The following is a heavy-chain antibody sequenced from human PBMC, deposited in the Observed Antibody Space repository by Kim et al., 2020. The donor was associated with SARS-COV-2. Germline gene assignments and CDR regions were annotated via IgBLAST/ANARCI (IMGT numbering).Heavy chain of an antibody. Sequence: SETLSLTCTVSGGSISSYYWSWIRQPPGKGLEWIGYIYYSGSTNYNPSLKSRVTISVDTSKNQFSLKLSSVTAADTAVYYCSRHVVGGGGNWFDPWGQGTLVTVSS. CDR3: SRHVVGGGGNWFDP. V-gene: IGHV4-59*08. J-gene: IGHJ5*02. D-gene: IGHD2-21*01. CDR2: IYYSGST. CDR1: GGSISSYY.